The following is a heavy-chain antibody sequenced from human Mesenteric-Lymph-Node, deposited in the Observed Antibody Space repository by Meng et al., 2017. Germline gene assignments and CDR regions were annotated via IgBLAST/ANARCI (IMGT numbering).Heavy chain of an antibody. J-gene: IGHJ4*02. Sequence: GESLKISCVASGFTLSGYWMHWVRQAPGKGLVWVSRINSDGSSTSYADSVKGRFTISRDNAKNTLYLQMNSLRAEDTAVYYCARENYDSSGLRVTYYYDYWGQGTLVTVSS. D-gene: IGHD3-22*01. CDR3: ARENYDSSGLRVTYYYDY. CDR2: INSDGSST. V-gene: IGHV3-74*01. CDR1: GFTLSGYW.